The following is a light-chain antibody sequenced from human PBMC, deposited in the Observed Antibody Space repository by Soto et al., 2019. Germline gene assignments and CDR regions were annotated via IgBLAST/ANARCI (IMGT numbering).Light chain of an antibody. J-gene: IGKJ1*01. Sequence: EIVMTQSPATLSVSPGERDTLSCRASQSVSSNLAWYQQKPGQAPRLLIYGASTRATGIPARFSGSGSGTEFTLTISSLQPDDFATYYCQQYNSYSWTFGQGTRWIS. CDR3: QQYNSYSWT. CDR1: QSVSSN. V-gene: IGKV3-15*01. CDR2: GAS.